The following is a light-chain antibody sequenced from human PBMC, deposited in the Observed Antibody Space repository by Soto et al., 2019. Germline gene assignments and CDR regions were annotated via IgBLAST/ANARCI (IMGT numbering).Light chain of an antibody. V-gene: IGLV2-14*01. CDR2: EVS. J-gene: IGLJ1*01. Sequence: QSALTQPASVSGSPGQSITISCTGTSSDVGGYIYVSWYQQHPGKAPKLMIYEVSNRPSGVSNRFSGSKSCNTASLTISGVQAEDEADYYCSSYTSSSTYVFGTGTKVTVL. CDR1: SSDVGGYIY. CDR3: SSYTSSSTYV.